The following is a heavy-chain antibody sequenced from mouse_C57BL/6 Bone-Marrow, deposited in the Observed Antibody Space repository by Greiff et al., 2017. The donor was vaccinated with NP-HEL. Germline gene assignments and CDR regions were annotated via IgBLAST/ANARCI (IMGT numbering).Heavy chain of an antibody. V-gene: IGHV1-78*01. J-gene: IGHJ1*03. CDR1: GYTFTDHT. CDR3: AREENYYGSSYGWYFDV. CDR2: ISPRDGST. Sequence: QVQLQQSDAELVKPGASVKISCKVSGYTFTDHTIHWMKQRPEQGLEWIGYISPRDGSTKYNEKFKGKATLTADNSSSTAYMQLNSLTSEDSAVYFCAREENYYGSSYGWYFDVWGTGTTVTVSS. D-gene: IGHD1-1*01.